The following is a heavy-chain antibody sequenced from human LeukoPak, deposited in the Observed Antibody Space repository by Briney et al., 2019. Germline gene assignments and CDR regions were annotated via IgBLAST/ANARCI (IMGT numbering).Heavy chain of an antibody. CDR1: GFTFSSYW. J-gene: IGHJ6*02. CDR2: IKQDGGEK. Sequence: GGSLRLSCAASGFTFSSYWMSWVRQAPGKGLEWVANIKQDGGEKYYVDSVKGRFTISRDNAKNSLYLQMNSLRAEDTAVYYCARDPVVGKQNYYYYYGMDVWGQGTTVTVSS. CDR3: ARDPVVGKQNYYYYYGMDV. V-gene: IGHV3-7*03. D-gene: IGHD2-2*01.